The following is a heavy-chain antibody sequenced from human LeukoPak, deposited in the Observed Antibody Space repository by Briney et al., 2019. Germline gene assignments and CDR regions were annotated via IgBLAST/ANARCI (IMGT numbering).Heavy chain of an antibody. Sequence: TGGSLRLSCVASGYTFRDHGMHWVRQAPGKGLEWVANIKYDGGEEYYVDSVKGRFTISRDNAKNSLYLQLNSLRVEDTAVYYCKSGGAAPGSFDNWGQGTLVTVSP. CDR1: GYTFRDHG. V-gene: IGHV3-7*01. CDR2: IKYDGGEE. J-gene: IGHJ4*02. CDR3: KSGGAAPGSFDN. D-gene: IGHD6-13*01.